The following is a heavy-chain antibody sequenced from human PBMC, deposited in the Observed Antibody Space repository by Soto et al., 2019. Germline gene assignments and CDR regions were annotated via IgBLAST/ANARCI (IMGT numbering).Heavy chain of an antibody. D-gene: IGHD1-26*01. Sequence: GGSIRLSCAASGLTFSSSGMHCVRQAPGKGLVWVSRINSDGSNKNYADSVKGRFTISRDNSKNTLYLQMNSLRAEDTAVYYCAIGVGATNLYYYYGMDVWGEGTTVTGSS. CDR1: GLTFSSSG. J-gene: IGHJ6*04. CDR3: AIGVGATNLYYYYGMDV. V-gene: IGHV3-74*01. CDR2: INSDGSNK.